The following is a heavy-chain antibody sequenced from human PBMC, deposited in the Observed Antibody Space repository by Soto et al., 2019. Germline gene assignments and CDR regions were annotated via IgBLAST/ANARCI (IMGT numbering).Heavy chain of an antibody. D-gene: IGHD2-21*02. Sequence: QVQLVQSGAEVKKPGSSVKVSCKASGGTFSSYAISWVRQAPGQGLEWMGGIIPIFGTANYAQKFQGRVTITADESTSTDYLELSSLRSEDTAVYYCARDQEVVVVTGFVTYGMYVLGQGTTGTVSS. CDR1: GGTFSSYA. CDR2: IIPIFGTA. V-gene: IGHV1-69*12. J-gene: IGHJ6*02. CDR3: ARDQEVVVVTGFVTYGMYV.